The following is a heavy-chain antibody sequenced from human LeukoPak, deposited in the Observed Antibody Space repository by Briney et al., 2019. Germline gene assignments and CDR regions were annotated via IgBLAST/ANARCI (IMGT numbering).Heavy chain of an antibody. Sequence: SETLSLTCTVSGGSVSSYYWSWIRQPPGKGPEWIGYIYDSGTTNYNPSLKSRVTISVDTSKNQFSLKLSSVTAADTAVYYCARDRKKYYYDSSGYLFDYWGQGTLVTVSS. J-gene: IGHJ4*02. D-gene: IGHD3-22*01. CDR2: IYDSGTT. CDR1: GGSVSSYY. CDR3: ARDRKKYYYDSSGYLFDY. V-gene: IGHV4-59*02.